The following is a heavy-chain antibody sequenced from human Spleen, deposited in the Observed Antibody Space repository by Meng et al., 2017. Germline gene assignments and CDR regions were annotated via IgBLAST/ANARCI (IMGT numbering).Heavy chain of an antibody. CDR3: ARSNSIYGDYGLV. V-gene: IGHV3-21*01. D-gene: IGHD4-17*01. CDR1: GFSFSSYS. CDR2: ISISSSYT. J-gene: IGHJ4*02. Sequence: GGSLRLSCAASGFSFSSYSMNWVRQAPGKGLEWVSSISISSSYTYYTDSVRGRFTISRDNAKKSLYLQMNSLRAEDTAVYYCARSNSIYGDYGLVWGQGTLVTVSS.